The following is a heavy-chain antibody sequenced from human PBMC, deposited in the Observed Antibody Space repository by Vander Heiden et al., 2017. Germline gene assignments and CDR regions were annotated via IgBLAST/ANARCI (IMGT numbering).Heavy chain of an antibody. J-gene: IGHJ5*02. V-gene: IGHV3-9*01. CDR1: GFIFDDYA. CDR3: AKGPTYQLLGNWFDP. D-gene: IGHD2-2*01. CDR2: MSWNSGII. Sequence: EVQLVEAGGGLVQPGRSLRLSCAASGFIFDDYAMHWFRQAPGKGLEWVSGMSWNSGIIGYADSVKGRFTISRDNAKNSLYLQMNSLRAEDTALYYCAKGPTYQLLGNWFDPWGQGTLVTVSS.